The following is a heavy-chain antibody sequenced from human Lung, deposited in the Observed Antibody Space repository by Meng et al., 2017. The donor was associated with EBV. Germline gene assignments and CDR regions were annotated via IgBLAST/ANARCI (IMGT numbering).Heavy chain of an antibody. V-gene: IGHV4-31*03. D-gene: IGHD4-17*01. CDR1: GGSISSGNHY. CDR2: IYYSGST. Sequence: QLPPQASGPGLVTPSHALSLTCTVSGGSISSGNHYWSWIRQHPGKGLEYIGYIYYSGSTYYNPSLKSRVIISVDTSKNQFSLRLNSVTAADTAVYYCASLYGDSSVWYLDLWGRGTLVTVSS. J-gene: IGHJ2*01. CDR3: ASLYGDSSVWYLDL.